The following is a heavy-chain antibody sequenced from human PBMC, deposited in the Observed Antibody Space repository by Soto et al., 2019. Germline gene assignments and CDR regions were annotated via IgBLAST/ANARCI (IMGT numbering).Heavy chain of an antibody. D-gene: IGHD3-9*01. V-gene: IGHV3-21*01. CDR2: ISSGNSYI. Sequence: LRLSCAVSGFTFSSYSMNWVRQAPGKGLEWVSSISSGNSYIYYADSVRGRFTVSRDNAKSSLYLQMNSLRAEDTAVYYCATQMDYNILTGYRPFDYWGQGTLVTVSS. J-gene: IGHJ4*02. CDR1: GFTFSSYS. CDR3: ATQMDYNILTGYRPFDY.